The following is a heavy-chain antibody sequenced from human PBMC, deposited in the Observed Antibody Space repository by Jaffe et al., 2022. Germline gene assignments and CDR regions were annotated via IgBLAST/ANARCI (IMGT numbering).Heavy chain of an antibody. CDR1: GYIFTSYG. CDR3: ATYNYNARFFDY. D-gene: IGHD1-20*01. J-gene: IGHJ4*02. CDR2: MHADNGET. Sequence: VQLVQSGADVKEPGASVKVSCKASGYIFTSYGINWVRQAPGQRLEWMGWMHADNGETMYAQTLRGRLIMTTDASTRTAYMELTGLRSDDTAMYYCATYNYNARFFDYWGQGTLVTVSS. V-gene: IGHV1-18*01.